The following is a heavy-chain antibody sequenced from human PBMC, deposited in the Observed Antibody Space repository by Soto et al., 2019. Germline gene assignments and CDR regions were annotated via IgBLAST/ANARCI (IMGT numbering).Heavy chain of an antibody. CDR2: IFYSGNT. CDR1: GGSISSGGYY. J-gene: IGHJ4*02. V-gene: IGHV4-30-4*08. Sequence: PSETLSLTCTVSGGSISSGGYYWSWIRHHPGKGLEWIGYIFYSGNTYYNPSLKSRVTISLDTSKNQFSLRLSSVTAADTAVYHCARGDCSSSSCYYFDYWGQGTLVTVSS. D-gene: IGHD2-2*01. CDR3: ARGDCSSSSCYYFDY.